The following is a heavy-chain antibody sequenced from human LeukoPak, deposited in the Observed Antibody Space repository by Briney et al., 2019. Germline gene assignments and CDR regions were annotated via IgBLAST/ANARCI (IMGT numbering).Heavy chain of an antibody. CDR1: GVTFSNAW. V-gene: IGHV3-15*01. J-gene: IGHJ4*02. D-gene: IGHD2-2*01. Sequence: GGSLRLSCAASGVTFSNAWLSWVRQAPGKGLEWVGHIKSKTDSGTTDYAAPVKGRFTISRDDSKNTLYMQMNSLKTEDTAVYYCTTLRSTATDYWGQGTLVTVSS. CDR2: IKSKTDSGTT. CDR3: TTLRSTATDY.